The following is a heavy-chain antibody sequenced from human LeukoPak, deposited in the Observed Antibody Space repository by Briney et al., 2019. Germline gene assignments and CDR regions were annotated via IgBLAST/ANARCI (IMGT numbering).Heavy chain of an antibody. D-gene: IGHD3-16*01. J-gene: IGHJ4*02. V-gene: IGHV3-48*03. CDR1: GFTFSTYE. Sequence: GGSLRLSCEASGFTFSTYEMNWVRQAPGKGLEWVSYISSSGSTLYYADSVKGRFTISRDNAKSSLYLQMNSLRAEDTAVYYCARALRLAVNLDYWGQGTLVTVSS. CDR3: ARALRLAVNLDY. CDR2: ISSSGSTL.